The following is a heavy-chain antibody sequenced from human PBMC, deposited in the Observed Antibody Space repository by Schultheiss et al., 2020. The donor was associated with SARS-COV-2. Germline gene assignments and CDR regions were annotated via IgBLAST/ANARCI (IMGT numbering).Heavy chain of an antibody. CDR1: GFTFSSYA. J-gene: IGHJ3*02. CDR3: AKVWLQLGDAFDI. Sequence: GGSLRLSCAASGFTFSSYAMHWVRQAPGKGLEWVAVISYDGSNKYYADSVKGRFTISRDNSKNTLDLQMNSLRDEDTAVYYCAKVWLQLGDAFDIWGQGTMVTVSS. D-gene: IGHD5-24*01. CDR2: ISYDGSNK. V-gene: IGHV3-30*04.